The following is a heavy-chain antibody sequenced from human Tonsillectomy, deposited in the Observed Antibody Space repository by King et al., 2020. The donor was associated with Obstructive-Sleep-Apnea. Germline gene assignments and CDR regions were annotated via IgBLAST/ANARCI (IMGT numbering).Heavy chain of an antibody. V-gene: IGHV3-9*01. D-gene: IGHD1-26*01. CDR1: GFTFDDYA. J-gene: IGHJ4*02. Sequence: VQLVESGGGLVQPGRSLRLSCAASGFTFDDYAMHWVRQAPGKGLEWVSGISWNSGSIGYADSVKGRFTISRDNAKNSLYLQMNSLRAEDAALYYCAKDPKPNIVGAPRYFDYWGQGTLVTVSS. CDR3: AKDPKPNIVGAPRYFDY. CDR2: ISWNSGSI.